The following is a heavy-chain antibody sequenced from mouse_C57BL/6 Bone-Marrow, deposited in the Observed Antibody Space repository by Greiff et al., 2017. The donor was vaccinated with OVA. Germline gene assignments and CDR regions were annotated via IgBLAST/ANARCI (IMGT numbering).Heavy chain of an antibody. CDR2: IDPENGDT. D-gene: IGHD2-5*01. CDR1: GFNIKDDY. CDR3: NTATYSNYYFDY. V-gene: IGHV14-4*01. Sequence: EVQLQQSGAELVRPGASVKLSCTASGFNIKDDYMHWVKQRPEQGLEWIGWIDPENGDTEYASKFQGKATITADTSSNTAYLQLSSLTSEDTAVYYCNTATYSNYYFDYWGQGTTLTVSS. J-gene: IGHJ2*01.